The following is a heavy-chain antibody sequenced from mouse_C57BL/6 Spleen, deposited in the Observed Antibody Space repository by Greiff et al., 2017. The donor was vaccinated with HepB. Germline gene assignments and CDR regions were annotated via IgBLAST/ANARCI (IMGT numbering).Heavy chain of an antibody. D-gene: IGHD1-1*01. CDR3: AKIYYYGSSPAMDY. J-gene: IGHJ4*01. Sequence: VQLVESGPGLVQPSQSLSITCTVSGFSLTSYGVHWVRQSPGKGLEWLGVIWRGGSTDYNAAFMSRLSITKDNSKSQVFFKMNSLQADDTAIYYCAKIYYYGSSPAMDYWGQGTSVTVSS. CDR1: GFSLTSYG. CDR2: IWRGGST. V-gene: IGHV2-5*01.